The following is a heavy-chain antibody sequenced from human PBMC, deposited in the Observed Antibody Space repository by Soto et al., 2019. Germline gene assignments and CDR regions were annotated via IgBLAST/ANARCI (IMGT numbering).Heavy chain of an antibody. J-gene: IGHJ6*02. CDR2: IYYSGST. CDR1: GFSISSYY. D-gene: IGHD1-26*01. CDR3: ARGARWELLHSYYYYYGMDV. Sequence: PSETLSLTCTVSGFSISSYYWSWIRQPPGKGLEWIGYIYYSGSTNYNPSLKSRVTISVDTSKNQFSLKLSSVTAADTAVYYCARGARWELLHSYYYYYGMDVWGQGTTVTVSS. V-gene: IGHV4-59*08.